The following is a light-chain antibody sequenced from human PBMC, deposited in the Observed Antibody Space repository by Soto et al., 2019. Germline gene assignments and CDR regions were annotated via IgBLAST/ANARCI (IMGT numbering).Light chain of an antibody. CDR3: QQYGSSPS. Sequence: EIVLTQSPGTLSLSPGERATLSCRASQSVSSSYLAWYQQKPGQAPRLLIYGASSRATGIPDRFSGSGSGTDFTLTISRLEPEDFAVYYVQQYGSSPSFGQGTKV. J-gene: IGKJ1*01. CDR2: GAS. CDR1: QSVSSSY. V-gene: IGKV3-20*01.